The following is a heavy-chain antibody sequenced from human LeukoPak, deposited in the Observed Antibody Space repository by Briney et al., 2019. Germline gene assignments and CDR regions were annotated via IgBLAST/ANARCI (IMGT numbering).Heavy chain of an antibody. V-gene: IGHV3-30*03. CDR3: ASLLDY. CDR1: GFTFSSYG. CDR2: ISYDGSNK. Sequence: GRSLRLSCAASGFTFSSYGMHWVRQAPGKGLEWVAVISYDGSNKYYADSVKGRFTISRDNSKNTLYLQMNSLRAEDTAVYYRASLLDYWGQGTLVTVSS. J-gene: IGHJ4*02.